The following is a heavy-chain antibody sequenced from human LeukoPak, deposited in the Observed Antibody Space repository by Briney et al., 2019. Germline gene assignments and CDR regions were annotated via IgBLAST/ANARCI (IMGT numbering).Heavy chain of an antibody. Sequence: GGSLRLSCAASGFTFYSYAMSWVRQAPGKGLEWVSGISGSGGRTYYADSVKGRFTISRDNSKNTLYLQMNSLRAEDTAVYYCARDFTAMVPYWGQGTLVTVSS. V-gene: IGHV3-23*01. CDR1: GFTFYSYA. CDR2: ISGSGGRT. D-gene: IGHD5-18*01. J-gene: IGHJ4*02. CDR3: ARDFTAMVPY.